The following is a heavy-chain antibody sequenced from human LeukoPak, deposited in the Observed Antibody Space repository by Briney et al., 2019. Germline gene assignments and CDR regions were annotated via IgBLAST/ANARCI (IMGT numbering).Heavy chain of an antibody. Sequence: SETLSLTCTVSGGSISSGDYYWSWIRQPPGKGLEWIGYIYYSGSTYYNPSLKSRVTISVDTSKNQFSLKLSSVTAADTAVYYCARDRDGYNYYFDYWGQGTLVTVSS. CDR3: ARDRDGYNYYFDY. CDR1: GGSISSGDYY. V-gene: IGHV4-30-4*08. D-gene: IGHD5-24*01. J-gene: IGHJ4*02. CDR2: IYYSGST.